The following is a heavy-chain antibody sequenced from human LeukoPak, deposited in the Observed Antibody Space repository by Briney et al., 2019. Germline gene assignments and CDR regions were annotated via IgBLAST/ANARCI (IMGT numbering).Heavy chain of an antibody. D-gene: IGHD2-2*03. J-gene: IGHJ4*02. CDR2: ISGSGGST. V-gene: IGHV3-23*01. CDR3: AKVAAGYCSSTSCYADY. CDR1: GFTFSSYA. Sequence: SGGSLRLSCAASGFTFSSYAMSWVRQAPGKGLEWVSAISGSGGSTYYADSVKGRFTISRDNSKNTLYLQMNSLRAEDTAVYYRAKVAAGYCSSTSCYADYWGQGTLVTVSS.